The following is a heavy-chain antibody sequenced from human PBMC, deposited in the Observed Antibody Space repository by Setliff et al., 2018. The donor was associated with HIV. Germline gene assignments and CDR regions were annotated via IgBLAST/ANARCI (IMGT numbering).Heavy chain of an antibody. D-gene: IGHD4-17*01. CDR1: GGSIGSGGYY. CDR2: IYYSGST. J-gene: IGHJ4*02. Sequence: SETLSLTCTVSGGSIGSGGYYWSWTRQHPGKGLEWIGYIYYSGSTYYNPSFKRRLSISVDTSKNQFSLKLTSVTAADTAVYYCAREIYGGNSRPFDYWGQGTLVTVSS. V-gene: IGHV4-31*02. CDR3: AREIYGGNSRPFDY.